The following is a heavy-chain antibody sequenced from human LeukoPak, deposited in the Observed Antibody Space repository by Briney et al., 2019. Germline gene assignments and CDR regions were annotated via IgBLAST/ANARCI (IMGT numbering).Heavy chain of an antibody. Sequence: PGGSLRLSCAASGFTFSTYGMNWVRQAPGKGLEWVANIKQDGSEKYYVDSVKGRFTISRDNAKNSLYLQMNSLRAEDTAVYYCARDRIYYDSSGLNDYWGQGTLVTVSS. D-gene: IGHD3-22*01. CDR1: GFTFSTYG. V-gene: IGHV3-7*01. J-gene: IGHJ4*02. CDR2: IKQDGSEK. CDR3: ARDRIYYDSSGLNDY.